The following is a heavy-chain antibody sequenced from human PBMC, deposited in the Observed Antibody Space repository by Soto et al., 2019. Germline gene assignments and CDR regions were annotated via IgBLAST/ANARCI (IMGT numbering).Heavy chain of an antibody. CDR3: ARAPDCGEGSCYRHFDL. J-gene: IGHJ4*02. V-gene: IGHV3-11*01. CDR1: AFKFSGYY. D-gene: IGHD2-15*01. Sequence: PGGSLRLSCAASAFKFSGYYMSWVRHAPGKGLEWVSYISGSGDVIYYADSVKGRFTISRDNDKKSVHLQMDTLRAEDTALYYCARAPDCGEGSCYRHFDLWGQGTRVTVSS. CDR2: ISGSGDVI.